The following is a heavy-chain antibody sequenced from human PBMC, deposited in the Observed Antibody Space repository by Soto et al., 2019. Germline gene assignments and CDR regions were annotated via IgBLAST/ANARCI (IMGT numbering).Heavy chain of an antibody. CDR1: VATFTSYG. CDR3: ARVKDYYDSSGYYGGRFLDD. CDR2: IRAYNGNT. Sequence: XSVKISWKSSVATFTSYGSSLLRQAPGQGGQWMGWIRAYNGNTNYAQKLQGSVTMTTDTSTSTAYMELRSLRSDETAVYYCARVKDYYDSSGYYGGRFLDDWGQGTLVTVSS. D-gene: IGHD3-22*01. V-gene: IGHV1-18*01. J-gene: IGHJ4*02.